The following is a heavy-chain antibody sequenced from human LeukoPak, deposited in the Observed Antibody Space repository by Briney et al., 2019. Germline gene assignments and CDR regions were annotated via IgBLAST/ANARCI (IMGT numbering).Heavy chain of an antibody. CDR1: GYTFTSYG. J-gene: IGHJ6*02. Sequence: ASVKVSCKASGYTFTSYGISWVRQAPGQGLEWMGWISAYNGNTNYAQKLQDRVTLTTDTSANTAYMELGSLRYDGTAIYYCGRYGGGGSGWYSDRTMDVWGQGTTVIVSS. D-gene: IGHD6-19*01. V-gene: IGHV1-18*01. CDR2: ISAYNGNT. CDR3: GRYGGGGSGWYSDRTMDV.